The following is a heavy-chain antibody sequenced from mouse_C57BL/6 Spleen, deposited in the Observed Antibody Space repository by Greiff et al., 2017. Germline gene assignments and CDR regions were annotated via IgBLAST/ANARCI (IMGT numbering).Heavy chain of an antibody. J-gene: IGHJ1*03. CDR2: IDPSDSYT. V-gene: IGHV1-50*01. CDR3: ARVYYGSSRYFDV. D-gene: IGHD1-1*01. CDR1: GYTFTSYW. Sequence: QVQLQQPGAELVKPGASVKLSCKASGYTFTSYWMPWVKQRPGQGLEWIGEIDPSDSYTNYNQKFKGKATLTVDTSSSTAYMQLSSLTSEDSAVYYCARVYYGSSRYFDVWGTGTTVTVPS.